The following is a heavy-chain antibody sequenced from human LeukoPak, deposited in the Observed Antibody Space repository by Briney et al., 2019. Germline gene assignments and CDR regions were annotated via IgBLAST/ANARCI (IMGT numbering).Heavy chain of an antibody. CDR2: IGSSGSTV. CDR3: ARDTLVYADSPDAFDI. V-gene: IGHV3-48*03. D-gene: IGHD5/OR15-5a*01. J-gene: IGHJ3*02. Sequence: PGGSLRLSCAASGFSFSSYEMNWVRQAPGKGLEWVSYIGSSGSTVYYADSVKGRFTISRDSAKNSLYLQMNSLGDEDTAVYYCARDTLVYADSPDAFDIWGQGTMVPVSS. CDR1: GFSFSSYE.